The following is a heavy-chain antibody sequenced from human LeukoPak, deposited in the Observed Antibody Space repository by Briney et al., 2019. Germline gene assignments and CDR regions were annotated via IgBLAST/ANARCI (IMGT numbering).Heavy chain of an antibody. J-gene: IGHJ4*02. CDR1: GYTFTSYG. CDR2: ISAYNGNT. D-gene: IGHD3-22*01. Sequence: GASVKVSCKASGYTFTSYGISWVRQAPGQGLEWMGWISAYNGNTNYAQKVQGRVTMITDTSTSTAYMELRSLRSDDTAVYYCAREGTYYYDSSGSNFDYWGQGTLVTVSS. CDR3: AREGTYYYDSSGSNFDY. V-gene: IGHV1-18*01.